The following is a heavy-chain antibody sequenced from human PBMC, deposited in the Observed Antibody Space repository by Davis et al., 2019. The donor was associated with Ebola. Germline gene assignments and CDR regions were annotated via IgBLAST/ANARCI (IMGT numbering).Heavy chain of an antibody. V-gene: IGHV3-48*02. Sequence: GGSLRLSCAASGFTFSSYSMNWVRQAPGKGLEWVSYISSSSSTIYYADSVKGRFTISRDNAKNSLYLQMNSLRDEDTAVYYFARAPHYYDSSGPYWGQGTLVTVSS. CDR1: GFTFSSYS. D-gene: IGHD3-22*01. J-gene: IGHJ4*02. CDR2: ISSSSSTI. CDR3: ARAPHYYDSSGPY.